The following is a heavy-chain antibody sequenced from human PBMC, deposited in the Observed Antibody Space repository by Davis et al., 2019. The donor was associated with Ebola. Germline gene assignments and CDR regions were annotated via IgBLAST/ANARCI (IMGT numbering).Heavy chain of an antibody. V-gene: IGHV3-15*01. J-gene: IGHJ4*02. CDR1: GFTFSSYA. CDR2: SKTKTDGGTI. D-gene: IGHD3-16*01. CDR3: ARGGGSFEH. Sequence: GESLKISCAASGFTFSSYAMSWVRQAPGKGLEWVGRSKTKTDGGTIDYAAPVKGRFTISRDDSKNMLYLQMNSLRTEDTAVYYCARGGGSFEHWGQGTLVTVSS.